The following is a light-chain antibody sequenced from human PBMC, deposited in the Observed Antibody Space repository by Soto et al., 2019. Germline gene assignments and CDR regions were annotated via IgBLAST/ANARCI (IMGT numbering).Light chain of an antibody. CDR1: QGISSY. CDR3: KQFNSVTNN. V-gene: IGKV1-27*01. J-gene: IGKJ3*01. Sequence: DVQMTQSPSYLSASVGDSVTITCRASQGISSYLAWYQQKPGRVPKLLIYSASTLHSGVPSRFSGSGSGTDFTLTISSLQPEDVATYYCKQFNSVTNNFGPGTKVDIK. CDR2: SAS.